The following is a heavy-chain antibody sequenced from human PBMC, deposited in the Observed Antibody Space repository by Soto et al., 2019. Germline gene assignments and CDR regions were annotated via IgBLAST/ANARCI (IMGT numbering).Heavy chain of an antibody. J-gene: IGHJ4*02. D-gene: IGHD3-10*01. CDR3: VRDVNYSFDN. Sequence: GGSLRLSCAASGFAFSSYSLNWVRQAPGKGLEWLSNIWSSDTMKHADSVEGRFTISRDNAKNSVYLQMNSLRAEDTAVYFCVRDVNYSFDNWGQGTAVTVSS. CDR1: GFAFSSYS. V-gene: IGHV3-48*01. CDR2: IWSSDTMK.